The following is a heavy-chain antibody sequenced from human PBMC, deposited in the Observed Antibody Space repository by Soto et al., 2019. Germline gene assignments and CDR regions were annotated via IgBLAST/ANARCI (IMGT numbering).Heavy chain of an antibody. CDR3: AKKVNSGPGSQYFDY. J-gene: IGHJ4*02. Sequence: GGSLRLSCAASGFTFSSYSMSWVRQAPGKXLEWVSGFRTGGDDGTTYYADSVKGRFTISRDNSKNTLSLQMNSLRVEDTAIYYCAKKVNSGPGSQYFDYWGQGSLVTVSS. CDR2: FRTGGDDGTT. CDR1: GFTFSSYS. V-gene: IGHV3-23*01. D-gene: IGHD3-10*01.